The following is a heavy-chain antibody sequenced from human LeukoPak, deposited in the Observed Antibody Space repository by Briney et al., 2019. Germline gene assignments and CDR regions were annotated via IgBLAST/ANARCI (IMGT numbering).Heavy chain of an antibody. J-gene: IGHJ5*02. CDR2: IISDGSS. CDR3: VRGVYASGSSP. D-gene: IGHD3-10*01. Sequence: GGSLRLSCEASGFTLSNYWMYRVRQAPGKGLVWVSRIISDGSSNYADSVKGRFTIFRDNAKNTLYLQMNSLRAEDTAVYYCVRGVYASGSSPWGQGTLVTVSS. CDR1: GFTLSNYW. V-gene: IGHV3-74*01.